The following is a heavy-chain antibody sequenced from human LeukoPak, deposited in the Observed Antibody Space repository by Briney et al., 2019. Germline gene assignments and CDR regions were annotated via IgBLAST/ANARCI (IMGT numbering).Heavy chain of an antibody. CDR3: ARDLYDSIGY. CDR1: GFTFSSYA. CDR2: IYSGGST. J-gene: IGHJ4*02. V-gene: IGHV3-66*01. D-gene: IGHD3-22*01. Sequence: GGSLRLSCAASGFTFSSYAMSWVRQAPGKGLEWVSVIYSGGSTYYADSVKGRFTISRDNSKNTLYLQMNSLRAEDTAVYYCARDLYDSIGYWGQGTLVTVSS.